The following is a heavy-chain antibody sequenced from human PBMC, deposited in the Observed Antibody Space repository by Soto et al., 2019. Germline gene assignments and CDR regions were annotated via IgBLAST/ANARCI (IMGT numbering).Heavy chain of an antibody. CDR1: GYTFTTYA. V-gene: IGHV1-3*01. CDR2: INAGNGNS. Sequence: QVQLVQSGAEVKKPGASVKVSCKASGYTFTTYAMHWVRQAPGQTLEWMGSINAGNGNSKYSQKFQGRVPITRDTSASTAYMELSILRSEDVAVYYCARGSMAPRYYYYGMDVWGQGTTVTVSS. D-gene: IGHD6-6*01. J-gene: IGHJ6*02. CDR3: ARGSMAPRYYYYGMDV.